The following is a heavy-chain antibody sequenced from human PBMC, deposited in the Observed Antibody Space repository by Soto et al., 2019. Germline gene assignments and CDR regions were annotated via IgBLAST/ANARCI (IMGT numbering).Heavy chain of an antibody. Sequence: PSETLSLTCAVYGGSFSGYYWSWIRQPPGKGLEWIGEINHSGSTNYNPSLESRVTISVDTSKNQFSLKLSSVTAADTAVYYCARQTDSYYTFDAFDIWGQGTMVTVSS. J-gene: IGHJ3*02. CDR2: INHSGST. D-gene: IGHD3-22*01. V-gene: IGHV4-34*01. CDR1: GGSFSGYY. CDR3: ARQTDSYYTFDAFDI.